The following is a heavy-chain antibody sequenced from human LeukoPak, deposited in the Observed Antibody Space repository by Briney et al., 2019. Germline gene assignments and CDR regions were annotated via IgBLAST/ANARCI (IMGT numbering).Heavy chain of an antibody. D-gene: IGHD6-6*01. V-gene: IGHV3-9*01. CDR3: ARKVYSSSSMGTDY. CDR1: GFTFDDYA. Sequence: GGSLRLSCAASGFTFDDYAMHWVRQAPGKGLEWVSGISWNSISMDYADSVKGRFTISRDNAKNSLYLQMNSLRAEDTAVYYCARKVYSSSSMGTDYWGQGTLVTVSS. J-gene: IGHJ4*02. CDR2: ISWNSISM.